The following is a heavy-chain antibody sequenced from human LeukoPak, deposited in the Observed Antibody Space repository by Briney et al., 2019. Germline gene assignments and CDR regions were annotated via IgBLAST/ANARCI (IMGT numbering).Heavy chain of an antibody. D-gene: IGHD3-10*01. CDR2: IYTSGST. V-gene: IGHV4-4*07. CDR3: ARDSRGFARYGSGSLDY. Sequence: SETLSLTCTVSGGSISSYYWSWIRQPAGKGLEWIGRIYTSGSTNYNPSLKSRVTMSVDTSKNQFSLKLSSVTAADTAVYYCARDSRGFARYGSGSLDYWGQGTLVTVSS. CDR1: GGSISSYY. J-gene: IGHJ4*02.